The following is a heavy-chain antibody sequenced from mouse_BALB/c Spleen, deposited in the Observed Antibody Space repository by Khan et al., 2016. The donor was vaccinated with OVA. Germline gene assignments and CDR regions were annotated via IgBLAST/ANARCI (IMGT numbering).Heavy chain of an antibody. CDR1: GYIFTSYW. CDR2: IYPGTDNT. Sequence: QVQLKESGAELVRPGASVKMSCKTSGYIFTSYWIHWVKQRPGQGLEWIARIYPGTDNTYYNGKFKDKATLTADKSSSTAYMQLSSLKSEDSAVYFGAKYDALYYIDYWGQGTTLTVSS. V-gene: IGHV1-76*01. D-gene: IGHD2-3*01. CDR3: AKYDALYYIDY. J-gene: IGHJ2*01.